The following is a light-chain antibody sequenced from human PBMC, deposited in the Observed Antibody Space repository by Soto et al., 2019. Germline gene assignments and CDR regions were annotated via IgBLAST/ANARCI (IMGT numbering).Light chain of an antibody. J-gene: IGKJ4*01. CDR2: AAS. CDR1: QGISSY. Sequence: AIRMTQSPSSLSASTGDRVTITCRASQGISSYLAWYQQKPGKAPKLLIYAASTLQSGVPSRFSGSGSGTDFALTISCLQSEDFATYYCQQYYSYLQLTFGGGTKVDIK. V-gene: IGKV1-8*01. CDR3: QQYYSYLQLT.